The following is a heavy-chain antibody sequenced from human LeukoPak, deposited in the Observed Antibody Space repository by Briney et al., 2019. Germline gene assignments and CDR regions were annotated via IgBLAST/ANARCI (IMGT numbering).Heavy chain of an antibody. D-gene: IGHD6-13*01. CDR2: IKQDGSEK. Sequence: GGSLRLSCAASGSTFSSYWMSWVRQAPGKGLEWVANIKQDGSEKYYVDSVKGRFTISRDNAKNSLYLQMNSLRAEDTAVYYCARDRRTKQQLVYNWFDPWGQGTLVTVSS. CDR3: ARDRRTKQQLVYNWFDP. V-gene: IGHV3-7*01. CDR1: GSTFSSYW. J-gene: IGHJ5*02.